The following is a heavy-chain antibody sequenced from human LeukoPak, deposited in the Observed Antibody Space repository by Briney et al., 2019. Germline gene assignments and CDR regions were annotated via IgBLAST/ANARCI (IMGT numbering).Heavy chain of an antibody. CDR2: ISSSGSTL. Sequence: GESLKISCAASGLPFSDYYMSWIRQAPGKGLEWLSSISSSGSTLYYADSVKGQFTISRDNAKNSLYLQMNSLRAEDTAVYYCARQYGGDSGYYDYWGQGILVTVSS. J-gene: IGHJ4*02. D-gene: IGHD5-12*01. V-gene: IGHV3-11*01. CDR3: ARQYGGDSGYYDY. CDR1: GLPFSDYY.